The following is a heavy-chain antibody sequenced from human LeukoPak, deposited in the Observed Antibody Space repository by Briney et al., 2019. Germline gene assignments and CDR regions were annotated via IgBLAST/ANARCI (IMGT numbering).Heavy chain of an antibody. Sequence: SETLSLTCAVSGGSISSGGYSWSWIRQPPGKGLEWIGYIYYTGSTFYNPSLKSRLSISVETSKNQFSLKLSSVTAADTAVYYCARDSLLYYAFDIWGRGTMVTVSS. CDR3: ARDSLLYYAFDI. D-gene: IGHD3-10*01. J-gene: IGHJ3*02. CDR2: IYYTGST. V-gene: IGHV4-30-4*07. CDR1: GGSISSGGYS.